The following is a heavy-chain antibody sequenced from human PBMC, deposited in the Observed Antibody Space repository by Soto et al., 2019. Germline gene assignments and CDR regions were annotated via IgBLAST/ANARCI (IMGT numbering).Heavy chain of an antibody. J-gene: IGHJ6*02. V-gene: IGHV1-58*01. CDR2: IVVGSGNT. D-gene: IGHD6-19*01. Sequence: SVKVSCKASGFTFTSSAVQWVRQARGQRLEWIGWIVVGSGNTNYAQKFQERVTITRDMSTSTAYMELSSLRSEDTAVYYCAADSGWYLDYYYYGMDVWGQGTTVTVSS. CDR3: AADSGWYLDYYYYGMDV. CDR1: GFTFTSSA.